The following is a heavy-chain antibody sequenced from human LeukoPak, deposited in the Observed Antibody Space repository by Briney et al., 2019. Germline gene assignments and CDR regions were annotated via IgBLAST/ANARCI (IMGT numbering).Heavy chain of an antibody. J-gene: IGHJ4*02. CDR1: GFTFSDYY. V-gene: IGHV3-11*01. D-gene: IGHD5-18*01. CDR3: AKDRLQIWLSPYDS. CDR2: ISSSGSTI. Sequence: GGSLRLSCAASGFTFSDYYMSWIRQAPGQGLEWVSYISSSGSTIYYADSVKGRFTISRDNSKNTAYLQMNSLRAEDTAVYYCAKDRLQIWLSPYDSWGQGTLVTVSS.